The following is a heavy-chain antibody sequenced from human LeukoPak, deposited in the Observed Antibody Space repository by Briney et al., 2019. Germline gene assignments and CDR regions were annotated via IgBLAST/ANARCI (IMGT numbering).Heavy chain of an antibody. CDR2: IYYSGST. V-gene: IGHV4-4*02. CDR1: GGSISTSKG. Sequence: TSSETLSPTCAVSGGSISTSKGWSWVRQPPGKGLEWIGEIYYSGSTNYNPSLNDRVTISVDTSKNQFSLKLNSVTAADTAVYYCASGLGAARSYFEYWGQGTLVTVSS. J-gene: IGHJ4*02. D-gene: IGHD6-25*01. CDR3: ASGLGAARSYFEY.